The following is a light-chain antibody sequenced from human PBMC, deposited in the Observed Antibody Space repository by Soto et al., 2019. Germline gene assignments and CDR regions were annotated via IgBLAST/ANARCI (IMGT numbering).Light chain of an antibody. CDR1: SSNIGSNY. V-gene: IGLV1-47*01. CDR3: AAWDDSLSGSAV. J-gene: IGLJ7*01. Sequence: QSVLTQPPSASGTPGQRVTISCSGSSSNIGSNYVYWYQQLPGTAPKLLIYRNIQRPSGVPDRFSGSKSGTSASLAISGLRSEDEADYYCAAWDDSLSGSAVFGGGTQLTVL. CDR2: RNI.